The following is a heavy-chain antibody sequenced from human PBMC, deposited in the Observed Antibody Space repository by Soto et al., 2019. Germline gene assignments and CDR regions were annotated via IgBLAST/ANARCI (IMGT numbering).Heavy chain of an antibody. CDR2: INAGNGNT. CDR1: GYTFTSYA. Sequence: ASVKVSCKASGYTFTSYAMHWVRQAPGQRLEWMGWINAGNGNTKYSQKFQGRVTITRDTSASTAYMELSSLRSEDTAVYYCARDRGGQHRSGWFDTWGQGTLVTVSS. D-gene: IGHD2-2*01. V-gene: IGHV1-3*01. J-gene: IGHJ5*02. CDR3: ARDRGGQHRSGWFDT.